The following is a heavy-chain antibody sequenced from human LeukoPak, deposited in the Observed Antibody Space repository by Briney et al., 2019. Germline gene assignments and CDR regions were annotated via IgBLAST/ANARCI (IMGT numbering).Heavy chain of an antibody. Sequence: GGSLRLSCAASGFPFSTYSMHWVRQTPGKGLEWVPYSSSSGRAIYYADSVRGRFTMSRDNAKNSLFLQMDSLRDEDTAVYYCARDKGNDYGTYDNWGQGTLVTVSS. D-gene: IGHD4-17*01. CDR2: SSSSGRAI. J-gene: IGHJ4*02. V-gene: IGHV3-48*02. CDR3: ARDKGNDYGTYDN. CDR1: GFPFSTYS.